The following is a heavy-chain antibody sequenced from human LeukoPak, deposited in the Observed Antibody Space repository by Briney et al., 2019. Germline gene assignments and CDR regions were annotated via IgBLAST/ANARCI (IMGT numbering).Heavy chain of an antibody. Sequence: GGSLRLSCAASGFTFSNEMNWVRQAPGKGLEWVSFIYSDNTHYSNSVKGRFTISRDKSKNTLYLQMNSLRAEDTAVYYCAKDDYYDRSGYLYYFDYWGQGTLVTVSS. CDR2: IYSDNT. J-gene: IGHJ4*01. CDR3: AKDDYYDRSGYLYYFDY. V-gene: IGHV3-53*01. D-gene: IGHD3-22*01. CDR1: GFTFSNE.